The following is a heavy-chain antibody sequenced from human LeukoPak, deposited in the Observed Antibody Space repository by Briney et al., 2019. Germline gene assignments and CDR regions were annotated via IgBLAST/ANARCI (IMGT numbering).Heavy chain of an antibody. V-gene: IGHV4-39*01. Sequence: SETLSLTCTVSGGSISSSNYYWAWIRQPPGKGLGWIGTIHYSGSTNYNPSLRSRVTLSVDTSKNQFSLKLSSVTAADTAVYYCARQGAAAGDSDYWSQGTLVTVSS. CDR1: GGSISSSNYY. CDR3: ARQGAAAGDSDY. J-gene: IGHJ4*02. CDR2: IHYSGST. D-gene: IGHD6-13*01.